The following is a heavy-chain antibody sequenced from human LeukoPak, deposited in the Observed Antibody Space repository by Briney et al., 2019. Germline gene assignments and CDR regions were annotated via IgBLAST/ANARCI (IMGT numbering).Heavy chain of an antibody. CDR2: IYYSGST. V-gene: IGHV4-59*05. CDR3: ARPTSSSGAFDI. J-gene: IGHJ3*02. Sequence: PSETLSLTCTVSGGSISSPYWTWIRQPAGKGLEWIGSIYYSGSTYYNPSLKSRVTISVDTSKNQFSLKLSSVTAADTAVYYCARPTSSSGAFDIWGQGAMVTVSS. D-gene: IGHD6-6*01. CDR1: GGSISSPY.